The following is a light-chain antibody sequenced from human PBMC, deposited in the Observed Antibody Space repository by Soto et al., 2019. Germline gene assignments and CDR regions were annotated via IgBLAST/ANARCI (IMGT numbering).Light chain of an antibody. V-gene: IGKV3-20*01. Sequence: EIVLTQSPGTLSLSPGERATLSCRASQSVSSSDLAWYQQKPGQAPRLLIYGASSRATGIPARFSGSGSGTELTLTINSLQAEDCAVYYCQQYYNWPRTFGQGTRLEIK. CDR2: GAS. CDR3: QQYYNWPRT. CDR1: QSVSSSD. J-gene: IGKJ5*01.